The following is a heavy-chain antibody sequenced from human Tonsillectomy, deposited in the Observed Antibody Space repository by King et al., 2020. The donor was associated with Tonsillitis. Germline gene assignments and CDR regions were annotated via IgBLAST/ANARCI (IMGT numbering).Heavy chain of an antibody. CDR2: IYPPDSDT. D-gene: IGHD3-16*01. V-gene: IGHV5-51*01. CDR1: GYTFSNNW. J-gene: IGHJ4*02. CDR3: VRRERIWGLDY. Sequence: QLVQSGAEVKKPGESLQISCQASGYTFSNNWIGWVRQVPGKGLEWMGLIYPPDSDTKYSPSFQGQVAMSVDKSISTAYLQWSSLNASDTATYYCVRRERIWGLDYWGQGTLVTVSS.